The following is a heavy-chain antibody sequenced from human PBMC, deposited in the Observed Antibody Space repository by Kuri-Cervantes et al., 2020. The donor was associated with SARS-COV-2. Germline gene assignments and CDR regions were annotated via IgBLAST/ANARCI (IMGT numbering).Heavy chain of an antibody. V-gene: IGHV3-23*01. CDR3: AKGPNGYYYYYYMDV. CDR1: GFTFSSYA. D-gene: IGHD2-8*01. CDR2: ISGSGGST. Sequence: GGSLRLSCAASGFTFSSYAMSWVRQAPGKGLEWVSAISGSGGSTYSADSVKGRFTISRDNSKNTLYLQMNSLRAEDTAVYYCAKGPNGYYYYYYMDVWGKGNTVNGAS. J-gene: IGHJ6*03.